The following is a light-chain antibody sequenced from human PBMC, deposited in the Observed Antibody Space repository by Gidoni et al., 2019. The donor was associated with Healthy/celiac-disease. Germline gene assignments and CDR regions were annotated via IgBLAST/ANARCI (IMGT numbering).Light chain of an antibody. V-gene: IGKV1-33*01. CDR2: DAS. CDR1: QDISNY. CDR3: QQYDNLALT. Sequence: DIQTTHFPSSLSASVGDRVTITLQASQDISNYLNWYQQKPGKAPKLLIYDASNLETGVPSRFSGSGSGTDFTFTISSLQPEDIATYYCQQYDNLALTFGGGTKVEIK. J-gene: IGKJ4*01.